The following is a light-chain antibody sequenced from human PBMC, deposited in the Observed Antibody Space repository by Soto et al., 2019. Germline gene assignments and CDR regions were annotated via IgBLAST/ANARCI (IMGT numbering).Light chain of an antibody. CDR3: QRLNSL. Sequence: DIQLTQSPSFLSASVGDRVTITCRASQGISSYLAWYQQKPGKAPKLLIYAASTLQSGVPSRFSGSGSGTEFTLTISSLQPEDFATYYCQRLNSLFGPGTKVDIK. CDR1: QGISSY. CDR2: AAS. V-gene: IGKV1-9*01. J-gene: IGKJ3*01.